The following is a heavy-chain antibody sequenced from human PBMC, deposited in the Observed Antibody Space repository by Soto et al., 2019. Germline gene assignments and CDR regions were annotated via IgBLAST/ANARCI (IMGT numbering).Heavy chain of an antibody. CDR3: ASDFTAGATYSAPSYYAMDV. CDR2: IRYEGSNQ. Sequence: GGALRLSCAASGFTFSTYGMHGVRQAPGKGLEGVAGIRYEGSNQEYADSVKGQFTISRDNSKDTLYMQMDSLRADDTAVHYCASDFTAGATYSAPSYYAMDVWGQGTTVTVSS. J-gene: IGHJ6*02. V-gene: IGHV3-33*01. D-gene: IGHD1-26*01. CDR1: GFTFSTYG.